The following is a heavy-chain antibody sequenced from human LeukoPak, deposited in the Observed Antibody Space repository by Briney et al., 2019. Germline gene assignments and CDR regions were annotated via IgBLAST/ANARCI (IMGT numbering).Heavy chain of an antibody. CDR1: GFIFSNHG. CDR3: ARDAQRGFDYSNSLKY. V-gene: IGHV3-33*01. D-gene: IGHD4-11*01. J-gene: IGHJ4*01. Sequence: GGSLTLSCAASGFIFSNHGMHWVRQAPGKGLEWVAVIWSDGTNRFYADSVKGRFTISRDNSQNTVFLQMDSLRVKDTAIYYCARDAQRGFDYSNSLKYWGHGTLVTVSS. CDR2: IWSDGTNR.